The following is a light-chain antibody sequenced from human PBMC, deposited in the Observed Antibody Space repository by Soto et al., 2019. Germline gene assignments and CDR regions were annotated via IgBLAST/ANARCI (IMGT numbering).Light chain of an antibody. J-gene: IGLJ1*01. Sequence: QSVLTQPPSASGSPGQSVTISCTGTSSDVGGYNYVSWYQQHPGKAPKLMIYEIIKRPSGVPDRFSGSKSGNTASLTVSGLQAEDEADYYCSSYAXSSNFVFGTGTKVTVL. V-gene: IGLV2-8*01. CDR1: SSDVGGYNY. CDR2: EII. CDR3: SSYAXSSNFV.